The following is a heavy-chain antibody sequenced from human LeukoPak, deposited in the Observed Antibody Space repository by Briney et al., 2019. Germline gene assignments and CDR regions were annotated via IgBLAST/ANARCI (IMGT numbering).Heavy chain of an antibody. D-gene: IGHD2-8*01. CDR3: AKWFKVS. J-gene: IGHJ5*02. V-gene: IGHV3-7*03. Sequence: PGGSLRLSCAASGFTFSSYWTSWVRQAPGKGLEWVANIKQDGSEKYYVDSVKGRFTISRDNAKNSLYLQMNSLRAEDTAVYYCAKWFKVSWGQGTLVTVSS. CDR2: IKQDGSEK. CDR1: GFTFSSYW.